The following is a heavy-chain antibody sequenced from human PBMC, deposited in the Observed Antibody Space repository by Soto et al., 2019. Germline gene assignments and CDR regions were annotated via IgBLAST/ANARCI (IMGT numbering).Heavy chain of an antibody. CDR1: GGSISSYY. J-gene: IGHJ5*02. D-gene: IGHD3-10*01. V-gene: IGHV4-59*01. Sequence: SETLSLTCTVSGGSISSYYWSWIRQPPGKGPEWIGYIYYSGSTNYNPSLKSRVTISVDTSKNQFSLKLSSVTAADTAVYYCARHPLWFGGLELFWFDPWGQGTLVTVSS. CDR2: IYYSGST. CDR3: ARHPLWFGGLELFWFDP.